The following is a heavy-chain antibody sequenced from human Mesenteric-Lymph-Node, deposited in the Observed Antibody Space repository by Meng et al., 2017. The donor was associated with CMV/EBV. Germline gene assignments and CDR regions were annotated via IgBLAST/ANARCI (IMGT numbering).Heavy chain of an antibody. V-gene: IGHV3-30*04. CDR2: ISYDGSNK. CDR3: ARVTYCSSTSCFDYYGMDV. J-gene: IGHJ6*02. CDR1: GFTFSSYA. D-gene: IGHD2-2*01. Sequence: LSLTCVASGFTFSSYAMHWVRQAPGKGLEWVAVISYDGSNKYYADSVQGRFTISRDNSKNTLYVEMNSLRGEDTAVYYCARVTYCSSTSCFDYYGMDVWGQGTTVTVSS.